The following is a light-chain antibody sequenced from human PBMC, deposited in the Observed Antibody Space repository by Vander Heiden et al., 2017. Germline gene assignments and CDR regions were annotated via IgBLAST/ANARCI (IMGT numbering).Light chain of an antibody. CDR2: WAS. CDR1: QSVLYSSNNKNY. Sequence: DIVMTQSPDSLAVSLGERATINCKSSQSVLYSSNNKNYLAWYQQKPGQPPKLLIYWASTRESGVPDRFSGSGSGTDFTFTISSLQAEDVAVYYCQQYYSTPRTFGQGTKVXIK. V-gene: IGKV4-1*01. J-gene: IGKJ1*01. CDR3: QQYYSTPRT.